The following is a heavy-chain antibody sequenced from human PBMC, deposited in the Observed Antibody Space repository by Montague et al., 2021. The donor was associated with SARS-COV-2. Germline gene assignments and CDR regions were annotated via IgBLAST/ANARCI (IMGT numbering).Heavy chain of an antibody. CDR1: GFTFSSYA. V-gene: IGHV3-23*01. Sequence: SLRLSCAASGFTFSSYAMSWFRQAPGKGLDWVSAISGGGGSPYYADSVRGRFTISRDNSKNTLYLQMNSLRAEDTAVYYCAKDWELRYFDWLSHGWFDPWGQGTLVTVSS. CDR3: AKDWELRYFDWLSHGWFDP. J-gene: IGHJ5*02. CDR2: ISGGGGSP. D-gene: IGHD3-9*01.